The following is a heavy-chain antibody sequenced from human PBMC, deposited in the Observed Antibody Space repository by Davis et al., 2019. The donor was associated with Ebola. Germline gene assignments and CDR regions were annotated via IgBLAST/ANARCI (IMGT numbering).Heavy chain of an antibody. CDR1: GYSFTNFW. V-gene: IGHV5-51*01. D-gene: IGHD3-9*01. CDR3: ARLTSYYDILTGFDI. CDR2: IYPGDSDT. Sequence: KVSCKGSGYSFTNFWIGWVRQMPGKGLEWMGIIYPGDSDTRYSPSFQGQVTISADKSISTAYLQWSSLKASDTAMYYCARLTSYYDILTGFDIWGQGTMVTVSS. J-gene: IGHJ3*02.